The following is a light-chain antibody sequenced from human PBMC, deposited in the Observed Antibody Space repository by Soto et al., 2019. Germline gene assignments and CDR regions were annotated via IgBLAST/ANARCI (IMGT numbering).Light chain of an antibody. V-gene: IGKV4-1*01. CDR1: QSVLYSSNNKNY. Sequence: DIVMTQSPDSLAVSLGERATINCKSSQSVLYSSNNKNYLAWYQQKPGQSPKLLIYWASTRESGVPDRFSGSGSGTDVTLTISSLQAEDVAVYYCQQYYSPWTFGQGTKVEIK. CDR2: WAS. CDR3: QQYYSPWT. J-gene: IGKJ1*01.